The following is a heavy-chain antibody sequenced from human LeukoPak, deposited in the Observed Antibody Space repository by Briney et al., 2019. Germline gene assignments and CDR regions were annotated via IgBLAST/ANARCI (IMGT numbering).Heavy chain of an antibody. V-gene: IGHV1-2*02. J-gene: IGHJ5*02. CDR1: GYTFTGYY. Sequence: ASVKVSCKASGYTFTGYYIHWVRQAPGQGLGWMAWINPNSGATNYAQKFQGRVTMTRDTSISTAYMELSRLTSDDTAVYFCARGWFGEWDNWFDPWGQGTLVTVSS. D-gene: IGHD3-10*01. CDR2: INPNSGAT. CDR3: ARGWFGEWDNWFDP.